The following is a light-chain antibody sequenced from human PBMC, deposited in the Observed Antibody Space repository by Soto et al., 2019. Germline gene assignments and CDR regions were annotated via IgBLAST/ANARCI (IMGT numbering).Light chain of an antibody. CDR1: QSVSSNY. CDR2: DAS. Sequence: EIVLTQSPATLSSSPGERATLSCRASQSVSSNYLAWYQQKPGQAPRLLIYDASSRATGIPDRFSGSGSGTDFTLTISRLEPEDFAVYYCQQYGSSPPYSFGQGTKLEIK. V-gene: IGKV3-20*01. CDR3: QQYGSSPPYS. J-gene: IGKJ2*03.